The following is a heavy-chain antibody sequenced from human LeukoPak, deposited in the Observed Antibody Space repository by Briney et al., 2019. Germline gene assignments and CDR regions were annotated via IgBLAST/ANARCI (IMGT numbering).Heavy chain of an antibody. CDR2: INHSGST. CDR1: GGSFSGYY. D-gene: IGHD1-1*01. V-gene: IGHV4-34*01. J-gene: IGHJ4*02. CDR3: ARAPNWNYFDY. Sequence: PSETLSLTCAVYGGSFSGYYWSWIRQPPRKGLEWIGEINHSGSTNYNPSLKSRVTISVDTSKSQFSLKLTSVTAADTAVYYCARAPNWNYFDYWGQGTLVTVSS.